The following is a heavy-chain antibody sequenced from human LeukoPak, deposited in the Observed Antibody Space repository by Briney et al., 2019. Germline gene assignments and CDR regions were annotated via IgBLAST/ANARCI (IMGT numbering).Heavy chain of an antibody. D-gene: IGHD3-10*01. CDR1: RGSISSSSYY. Sequence: SETLSLTCTVSRGSISSSSYYWGWIRQPPGKGLEWIGSIYYSGSTYYNPSLKSRVTISVDTSKNQFSLKLSSVTAADTAVYYCARSGIVDYWGQGTLVTVSS. J-gene: IGHJ4*02. CDR3: ARSGIVDY. V-gene: IGHV4-39*01. CDR2: IYYSGST.